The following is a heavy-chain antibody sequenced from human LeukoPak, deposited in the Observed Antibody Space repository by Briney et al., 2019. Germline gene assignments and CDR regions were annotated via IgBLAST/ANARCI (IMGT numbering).Heavy chain of an antibody. CDR2: INPNTGGT. CDR3: ARDRYSGSYQPFDY. J-gene: IGHJ4*02. Sequence: GASVKVSCKASGYTFTDYYMHWVRQAPGQGLEWMGWINPNTGGTIYAQKFQGRVIMTRDTSISTAYMELSRLRSDDTAVYYCARDRYSGSYQPFDYWGQGTLVTVSS. CDR1: GYTFTDYY. V-gene: IGHV1-2*02. D-gene: IGHD1-26*01.